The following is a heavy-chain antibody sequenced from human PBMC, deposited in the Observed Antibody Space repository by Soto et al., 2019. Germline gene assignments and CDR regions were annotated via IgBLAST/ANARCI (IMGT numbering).Heavy chain of an antibody. V-gene: IGHV3-33*01. CDR1: GFIFSNFG. CDR3: ARDPRTARASAMDV. J-gene: IGHJ6*02. Sequence: GGSLRLSCAASGFIFSNFGIRFVRQAPGKGLEWVAGVWYDGSNGVSADSVKGRFTISRDNSKNTLYLQMTSLRAEDTAVYYCARDPRTARASAMDVWGQGTTVTVSS. CDR2: VWYDGSNG. D-gene: IGHD6-6*01.